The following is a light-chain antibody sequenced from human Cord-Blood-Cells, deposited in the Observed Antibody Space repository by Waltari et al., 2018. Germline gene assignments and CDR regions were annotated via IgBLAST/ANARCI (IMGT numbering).Light chain of an antibody. CDR3: QQSYSTVTWA. V-gene: IGKV1-39*01. J-gene: IGKJ1*01. CDR1: HSITSF. Sequence: DNQMTQTPASLSAAKGGRVTITCRARHSITSFLDKYHQKPGKAAKLLIYAASSLQSGVPSRFSGSGSGKDVTLTISCLQAADPAPYSCQQSYSTVTWAFGQGAKVEIK. CDR2: AAS.